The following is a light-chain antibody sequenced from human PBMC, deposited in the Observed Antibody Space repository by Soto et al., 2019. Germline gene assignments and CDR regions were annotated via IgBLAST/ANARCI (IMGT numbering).Light chain of an antibody. CDR3: QHYGSSWT. CDR2: GAS. Sequence: EIVLTQSPGTLSLSPGERATLSCRASQSVSSSYLAWYQQKPGQAPRLLIYGASSRATGIPDRFSGSGSGTDLTLTISRLEPEDFAVYYCQHYGSSWTFGQGTKV. J-gene: IGKJ1*01. CDR1: QSVSSSY. V-gene: IGKV3-20*01.